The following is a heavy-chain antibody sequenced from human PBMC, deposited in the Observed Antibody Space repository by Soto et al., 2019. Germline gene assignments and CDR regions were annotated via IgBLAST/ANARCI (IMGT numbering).Heavy chain of an antibody. D-gene: IGHD1-26*01. V-gene: IGHV1-69*12. CDR2: IIPIFGTA. J-gene: IGHJ4*02. Sequence: QVQLVQSGAEVKKPGSSVKVSCKASGGTFSSYAISWVRQAPGQGLEWMGGIIPIFGTANYAKKFQGRVTITADESTSTAYMELSSLGSEDTAVYYWARDRRVGATTSGIYFDYWGQGTLVTVSS. CDR1: GGTFSSYA. CDR3: ARDRRVGATTSGIYFDY.